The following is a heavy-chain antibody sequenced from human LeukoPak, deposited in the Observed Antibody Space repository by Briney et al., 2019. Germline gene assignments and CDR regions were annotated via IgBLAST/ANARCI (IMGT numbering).Heavy chain of an antibody. Sequence: GGSLRLSCAATGFSFNDYYMSWIRQAPGKGLEWISYISSSGDTIYYGDSVKGRFTISRDNAKNSLYLRMNSLRAEDTAVYYCAGTRTPMYYFDYWGQGTLVTVSS. CDR1: GFSFNDYY. J-gene: IGHJ4*02. CDR2: ISSSGDTI. V-gene: IGHV3-11*01. CDR3: AGTRTPMYYFDY.